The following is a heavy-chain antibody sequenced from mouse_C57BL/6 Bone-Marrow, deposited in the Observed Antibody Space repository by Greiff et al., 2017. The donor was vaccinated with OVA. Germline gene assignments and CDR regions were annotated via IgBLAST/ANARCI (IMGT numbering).Heavy chain of an antibody. CDR2: ISDGGSYT. CDR1: GFTFSSYA. V-gene: IGHV5-4*01. D-gene: IGHD2-3*01. CDR3: ARDGDGYHWYFDV. J-gene: IGHJ1*03. Sequence: EVKLVESGGGLVKPGGSLKLSCAASGFTFSSYAMSWVRQTPEKRLGWVATISDGGSYTYYPDNVKGRFTISRDNAKNNLYLQMSHLKSEDTAMYYCARDGDGYHWYFDVWGTGTTVTVSS.